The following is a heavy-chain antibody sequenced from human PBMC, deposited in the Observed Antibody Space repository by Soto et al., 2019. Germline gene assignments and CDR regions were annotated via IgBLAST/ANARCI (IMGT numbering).Heavy chain of an antibody. V-gene: IGHV1-8*01. CDR2: MNPNSGNT. Sequence: ASVKVSCKASGYTFTSYDINWVRQATGQGLEWMGWMNPNSGNTGYAQKFQGRVTMTRNTSISTAYMELSSLRSEDTAVYYCARGSTVVAPGRFGYWGQGTLVTVSS. J-gene: IGHJ4*02. CDR3: ARGSTVVAPGRFGY. CDR1: GYTFTSYD. D-gene: IGHD2-15*01.